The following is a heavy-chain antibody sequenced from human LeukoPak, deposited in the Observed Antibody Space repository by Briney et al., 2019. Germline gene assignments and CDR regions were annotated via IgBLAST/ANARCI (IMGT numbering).Heavy chain of an antibody. J-gene: IGHJ3*02. D-gene: IGHD2-2*01. CDR1: GYTFTGYY. Sequence: GSVKVSCKASGYTFTGYYMHWARQAPGQGLEWMGRVNPNSGGTNYAQKFQGRVTMTRDTSISTAYMELSRLRSDDTAVYYCARVVPAAKDDAFDIWGQGTMVTVSS. CDR2: VNPNSGGT. V-gene: IGHV1-2*06. CDR3: ARVVPAAKDDAFDI.